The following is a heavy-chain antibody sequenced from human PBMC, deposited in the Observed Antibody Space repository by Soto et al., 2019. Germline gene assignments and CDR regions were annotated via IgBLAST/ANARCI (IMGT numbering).Heavy chain of an antibody. Sequence: QPGGSLRLSCAASGFTFSSYGMHWVRQAPGKGLEWVAVIWYDGSNKYYADSVKGRFTISRDNSKNTLYLQMNSLRAEDTAVYYCARELSGSYYDYYYYGMDVWGQGTTVTVSS. CDR3: ARELSGSYYDYYYYGMDV. D-gene: IGHD1-26*01. V-gene: IGHV3-33*01. CDR2: IWYDGSNK. J-gene: IGHJ6*02. CDR1: GFTFSSYG.